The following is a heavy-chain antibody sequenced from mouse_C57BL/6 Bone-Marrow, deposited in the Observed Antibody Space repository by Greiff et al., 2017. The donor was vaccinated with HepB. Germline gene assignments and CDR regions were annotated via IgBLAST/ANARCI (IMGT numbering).Heavy chain of an antibody. J-gene: IGHJ2*01. V-gene: IGHV1-81*01. CDR1: GYTFTSYG. CDR3: ARWGPYYYGSSYFDY. CDR2: IYPRSGNT. D-gene: IGHD1-1*01. Sequence: VQLQQSGAELARPGASVKLSCKASGYTFTSYGISWVKQSTGQGLEWIGEIYPRSGNTYYNEKFKGKATLTADKSSSTAYMELRSLTSEDSAVYFCARWGPYYYGSSYFDYWGQGTTLTVSS.